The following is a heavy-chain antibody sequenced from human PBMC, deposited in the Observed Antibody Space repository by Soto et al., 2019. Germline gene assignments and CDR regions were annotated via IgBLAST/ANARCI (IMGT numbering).Heavy chain of an antibody. CDR2: IHYSGST. J-gene: IGHJ4*02. D-gene: IGHD3-10*01. CDR1: GGSISSRSYY. Sequence: QLQLQESGPGLVKPSETLSLTCTVSGGSISSRSYYWGWIRQPPGKGLEWIGSIHYSGSTSYNPSLKRRVTISVDTSKNQFSLNLSSVTAADTAVYYCAGDMVRGVMASYYWGQGTLVTVSS. V-gene: IGHV4-39*01. CDR3: AGDMVRGVMASYY.